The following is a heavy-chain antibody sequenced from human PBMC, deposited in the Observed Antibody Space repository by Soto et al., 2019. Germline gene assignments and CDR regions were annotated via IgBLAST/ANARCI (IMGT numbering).Heavy chain of an antibody. D-gene: IGHD1-26*01. CDR2: ISSRSSYI. CDR1: GFTFSSYS. J-gene: IGHJ6*02. CDR3: ARDGSGSYFQYYYYYGMDV. V-gene: IGHV3-21*01. Sequence: EVQLVESGGGLVKPGGSLRLSCAASGFTFSSYSMNWVRQAPGKGLEWVSSISSRSSYIYYADSVKGRFTISRDNAKNSLYLQMNSLRAEDTAVYYCARDGSGSYFQYYYYYGMDVWGQGTTVTVSS.